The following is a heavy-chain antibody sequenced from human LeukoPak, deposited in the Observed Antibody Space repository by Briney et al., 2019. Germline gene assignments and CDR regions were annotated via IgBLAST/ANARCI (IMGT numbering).Heavy chain of an antibody. J-gene: IGHJ5*02. CDR1: GFTFSSYA. D-gene: IGHD2-15*01. CDR3: ANLHGGAAASWFDP. V-gene: IGHV3-23*01. Sequence: GASLRLSCAASGFTFSSYAMSWVRQAPGKGLEWVSGISGSGGFTYYADSVKGRFTISRDNSKNTLYLQMKSLRAEDTAVYYCANLHGGAAASWFDPWGQGTLVTVSS. CDR2: ISGSGGFT.